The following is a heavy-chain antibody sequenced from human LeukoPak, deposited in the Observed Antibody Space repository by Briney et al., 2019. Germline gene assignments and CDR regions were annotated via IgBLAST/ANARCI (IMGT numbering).Heavy chain of an antibody. D-gene: IGHD5-24*01. Sequence: GGSLRLSCTASRFTFGDYAMTWVRQAPGKGLEWVSGISPSGDIKYYVDSVKGRFTVSRDNSKNTLYLQINSLRDEDTAVYYCAKDDAWLQYNDWGQGTLVTVSS. V-gene: IGHV3-23*01. J-gene: IGHJ4*02. CDR1: RFTFGDYA. CDR2: ISPSGDIK. CDR3: AKDDAWLQYND.